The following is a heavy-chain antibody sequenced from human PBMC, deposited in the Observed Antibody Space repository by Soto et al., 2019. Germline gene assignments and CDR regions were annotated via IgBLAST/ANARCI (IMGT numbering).Heavy chain of an antibody. J-gene: IGHJ5*02. V-gene: IGHV4-31*03. CDR3: ARDSGIVATIGVTNWFDP. CDR1: GGSISSDGYY. CDR2: IYYSGST. D-gene: IGHD5-12*01. Sequence: SETLSLTCTVSGGSISSDGYYWSWIRQHPGKGLEWIGYIYYSGSTYYNPSLKSRVTISVDTSKNQFSLKLSSVTAADTAVYYCARDSGIVATIGVTNWFDPWGQGTLVTVSS.